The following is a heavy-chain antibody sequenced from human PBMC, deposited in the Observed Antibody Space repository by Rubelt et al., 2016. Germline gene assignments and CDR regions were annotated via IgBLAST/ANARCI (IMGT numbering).Heavy chain of an antibody. CDR1: GFTFSSYA. V-gene: IGHV3-23*04. CDR2: ISGSGVSP. J-gene: IGHJ4*02. CDR3: ARGNSAAY. Sequence: EVQLVESGGGVVQPGRSLRLSCAASGFTFSSYAMHWVRQAPGKGLEGFSAISGSGVSPYYADSVKGRFTSSMDKSETQLNLQMNSLGAEDTAVHYCARGNSAAYWGQGTLVTVSS. D-gene: IGHD3-10*01.